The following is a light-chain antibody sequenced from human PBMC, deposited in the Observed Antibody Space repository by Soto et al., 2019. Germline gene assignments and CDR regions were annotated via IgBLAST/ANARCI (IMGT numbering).Light chain of an antibody. CDR3: QQYDNSPIT. Sequence: EVVLTQSPGTLSLSPGERATLSCRASQSVSGSDLAWYQQKPGQAPRLLIYGASSRATGIPDRFSGTGSETDFTLTISRLEPEDFAVYYCQQYDNSPITFGQGTRLEIK. CDR1: QSVSGSD. CDR2: GAS. V-gene: IGKV3-20*01. J-gene: IGKJ5*01.